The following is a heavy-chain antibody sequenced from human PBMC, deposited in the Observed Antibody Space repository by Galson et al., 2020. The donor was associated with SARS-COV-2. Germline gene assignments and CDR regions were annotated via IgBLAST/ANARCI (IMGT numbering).Heavy chain of an antibody. D-gene: IGHD6-19*01. J-gene: IGHJ6*02. Sequence: SYISWVRQAPRKGLAWVSIIYSGGSTYYADSLQGILTISSDNSRNTMYPQMNTLRAEDTAVYYCARDGAFSRAVARGRVDYYYKNGMDVWGQGTTVTVSS. V-gene: IGHV3-66*01. CDR3: ARDGAFSRAVARGRVDYYYKNGMDV. CDR2: IYSGGST. CDR1: SY.